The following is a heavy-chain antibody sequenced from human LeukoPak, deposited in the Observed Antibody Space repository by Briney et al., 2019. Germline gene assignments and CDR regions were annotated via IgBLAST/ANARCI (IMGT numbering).Heavy chain of an antibody. D-gene: IGHD7-27*01. CDR1: GFTFSNYW. J-gene: IGHJ4*02. CDR2: INSDGGST. V-gene: IGHV3-74*01. Sequence: GGSLRLSCAASGFTFSNYWMHWVRQAPGKGLVWVSRINSDGGSTTYADSVKGRFSISRDNAKNTLYLQMNSLRAEDTAVYYRARGAWGSHDYWGQGTLVTVSS. CDR3: ARGAWGSHDY.